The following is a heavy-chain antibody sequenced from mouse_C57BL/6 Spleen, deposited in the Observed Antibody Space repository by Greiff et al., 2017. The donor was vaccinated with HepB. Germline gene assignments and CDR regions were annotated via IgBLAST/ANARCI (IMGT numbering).Heavy chain of an antibody. Sequence: QVQLKQSGPELVKPGASVKISCKASGYAFSSSWMNWVKQRPGKGLEWIGRIYPGDGDTNYNGKFKGKATLTADKSSSTAYMQLSSLTSEDSAVYFCARGGLTTVVAGAMDYWGQGTSVTVSS. CDR3: ARGGLTTVVAGAMDY. CDR2: IYPGDGDT. D-gene: IGHD1-1*01. J-gene: IGHJ4*01. V-gene: IGHV1-82*01. CDR1: GYAFSSSW.